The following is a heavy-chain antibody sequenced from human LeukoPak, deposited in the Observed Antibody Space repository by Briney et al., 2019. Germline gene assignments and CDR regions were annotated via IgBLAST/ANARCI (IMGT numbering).Heavy chain of an antibody. Sequence: SETLSLTCTVSGDSISDYYWSWIRQPPGKGLEWIGYIYYSGSTNYNPSLKSRVTISVDTYKNQFSLKLRSVTAADTAVYYCARHNYGDYFPALSLDYWGQGTLVTVSS. CDR2: IYYSGST. CDR3: ARHNYGDYFPALSLDY. CDR1: GDSISDYY. V-gene: IGHV4-59*08. D-gene: IGHD4-17*01. J-gene: IGHJ4*02.